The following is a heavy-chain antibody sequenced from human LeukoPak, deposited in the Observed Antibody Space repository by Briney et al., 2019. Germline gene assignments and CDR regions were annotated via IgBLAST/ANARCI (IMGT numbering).Heavy chain of an antibody. J-gene: IGHJ4*02. V-gene: IGHV3-33*01. CDR2: IWYGGSNK. Sequence: GRSLRLSCAASGFTFSSYGMHWVRQAPGKGLEWVAGIWYGGSNKYYADSVKGRFTISRDNSKNPLYLQMNSLRAADTAVYYCARDATLRIAVAAYWGQGTLVTVSS. D-gene: IGHD6-19*01. CDR3: ARDATLRIAVAAY. CDR1: GFTFSSYG.